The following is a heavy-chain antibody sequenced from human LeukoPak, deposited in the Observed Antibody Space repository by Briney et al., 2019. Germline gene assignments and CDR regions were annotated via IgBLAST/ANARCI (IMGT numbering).Heavy chain of an antibody. Sequence: SQTLSLTCAISGDSVSSNSAAWNWIRQSPSRGLEWLGRTYYRSKWYSDYAVSVKSRITINPDTSKNQFSLQLNSVTPEDTAVYCCARARWVAGIVSFDYWGQGTLVTVSS. V-gene: IGHV6-1*01. J-gene: IGHJ4*02. D-gene: IGHD6-19*01. CDR2: TYYRSKWYS. CDR3: ARARWVAGIVSFDY. CDR1: GDSVSSNSAA.